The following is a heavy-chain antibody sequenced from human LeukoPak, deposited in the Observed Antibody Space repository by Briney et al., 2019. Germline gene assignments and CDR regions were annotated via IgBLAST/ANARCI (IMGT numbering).Heavy chain of an antibody. CDR2: INHSGST. D-gene: IGHD3-22*01. CDR1: GGSFSGYY. J-gene: IGHJ6*03. V-gene: IGHV4-34*01. Sequence: PSETLSLTCAVYGGSFSGYYWSWIRQPPGKGLEWIGEINHSGSTNYNPSLKSRVTISVDTSKNQFSLKLSSVTAADTAVYYCAKHSSGYYSYYYYYMDARGKGTTVTVSS. CDR3: AKHSSGYYSYYYYYMDA.